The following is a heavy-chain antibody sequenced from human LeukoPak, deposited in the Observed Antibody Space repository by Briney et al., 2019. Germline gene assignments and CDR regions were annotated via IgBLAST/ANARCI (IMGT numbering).Heavy chain of an antibody. CDR3: ARHDYGDSRFDY. V-gene: IGHV1-8*03. J-gene: IGHJ4*02. Sequence: ASLKVSCTASGYTFTSYDINWVRQATGQGLEWMGWMNTNSGNTGYAQKFQGRVTITRNTSISTAYMQLSSLRSEDTAVYYCARHDYGDSRFDYWGQGTLVTVSS. D-gene: IGHD4-17*01. CDR1: GYTFTSYD. CDR2: MNTNSGNT.